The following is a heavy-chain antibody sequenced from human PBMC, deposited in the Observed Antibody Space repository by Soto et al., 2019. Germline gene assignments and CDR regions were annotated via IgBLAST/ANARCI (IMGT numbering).Heavy chain of an antibody. V-gene: IGHV1-18*01. Sequence: ASVKVSCKASGYTFTSYGISWVRQAPGQGLEWMGWISAYNGNTNYAQKLQGRVTMTTDTSTSTAYMELRSLRSDDTAVYYCARDCGQQPTHDAFDIWGQGTMVTVSS. CDR2: ISAYNGNT. D-gene: IGHD6-13*01. J-gene: IGHJ3*02. CDR1: GYTFTSYG. CDR3: ARDCGQQPTHDAFDI.